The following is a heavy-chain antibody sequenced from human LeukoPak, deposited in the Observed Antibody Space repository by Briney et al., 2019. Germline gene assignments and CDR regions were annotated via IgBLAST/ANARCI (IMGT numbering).Heavy chain of an antibody. J-gene: IGHJ4*02. D-gene: IGHD5-18*01. CDR2: IKKDGSEK. CDR1: GFTFSSHW. Sequence: PGGSLRLSCAASGFTFSSHWMSWVRQAPEKGLEWVANIKKDGSEKYYVDAVKGRFTISRDNAKTSLYLQMNSLRAEDTAVYYCARDLSGIAGYTYGRGIDYWGQGTLVTVSS. V-gene: IGHV3-7*01. CDR3: ARDLSGIAGYTYGRGIDY.